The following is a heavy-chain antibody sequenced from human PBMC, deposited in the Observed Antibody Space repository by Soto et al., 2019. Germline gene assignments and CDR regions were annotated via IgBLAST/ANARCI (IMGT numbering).Heavy chain of an antibody. D-gene: IGHD3-10*01. Sequence: EVQLLESGGGLVQPGGSLKLSCAASGFTFSSYLMSWVRQAPGKGLEWVANMNQDGSEIYYVDSVRGRFTISRDNAENSLYLQMNSLRAEDTAVYYCARGRSLLWFGEPRGQGTLVTVSS. CDR2: MNQDGSEI. J-gene: IGHJ4*02. CDR3: ARGRSLLWFGEP. CDR1: GFTFSSYL. V-gene: IGHV3-7*01.